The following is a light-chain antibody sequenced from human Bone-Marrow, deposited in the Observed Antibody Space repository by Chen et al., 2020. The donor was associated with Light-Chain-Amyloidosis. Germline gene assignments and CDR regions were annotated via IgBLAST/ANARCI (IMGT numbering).Light chain of an antibody. J-gene: IGKJ2*01. CDR3: QQYGRSPRT. V-gene: IGKV3-20*01. CDR1: QNVNTRF. CDR2: AAS. Sequence: EIVLTQSPGTLSLSPGESATLSCRASQNVNTRFLAWYQQKPGQAPRLLIYAASSRATGIPDRFRATGSGTDFTLSISRLEPEDFAVYYCQQYGRSPRTFGQGTKLEI.